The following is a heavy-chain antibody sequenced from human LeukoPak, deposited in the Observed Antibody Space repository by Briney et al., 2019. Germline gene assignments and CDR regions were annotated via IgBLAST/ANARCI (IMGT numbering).Heavy chain of an antibody. CDR1: GFTFDDYA. CDR3: AKDMFSSAKTEGIDY. J-gene: IGHJ4*02. Sequence: PGGSLRLSCAASGFTFDDYAMHWVRQAPGKGLEWVSLISGDGGSTYYADSVKGRFTISRDNSKNSLYLQMNSLRTEDTALHYCAKDMFSSAKTEGIDYWGQGTLVTVSS. CDR2: ISGDGGST. V-gene: IGHV3-43*02. D-gene: IGHD1-14*01.